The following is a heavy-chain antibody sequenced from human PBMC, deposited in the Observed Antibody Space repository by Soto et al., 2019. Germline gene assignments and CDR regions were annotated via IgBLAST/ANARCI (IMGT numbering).Heavy chain of an antibody. CDR2: ISGSGGST. CDR3: AKERRAGIYYGSGTVDY. Sequence: EVQLLESGGGLVQPGGSLRLSCAASGFTFSSYAMSWVRQAPGKGLEWVSAISGSGGSTYYADSVKGRFTISRDTSKNTLYLQMNSLRAEDTAVYYCAKERRAGIYYGSGTVDYWGQGTLVTVSS. CDR1: GFTFSSYA. D-gene: IGHD3-10*01. J-gene: IGHJ4*02. V-gene: IGHV3-23*01.